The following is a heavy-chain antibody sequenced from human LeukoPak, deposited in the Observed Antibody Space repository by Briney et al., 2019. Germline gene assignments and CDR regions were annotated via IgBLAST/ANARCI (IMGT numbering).Heavy chain of an antibody. Sequence: GGSLRLSCAASGFTFSRYARHWVRQAPGQGLEWLAVISDDGSNKYSADSVKGRFAISRDNSKNTLYLRMDSLRAEDTAVYYCASGYGSGSYYNEGDDYWGQRTLVTVSS. CDR3: ASGYGSGSYYNEGDDY. V-gene: IGHV3-30*09. D-gene: IGHD3-10*01. CDR2: ISDDGSNK. J-gene: IGHJ4*02. CDR1: GFTFSRYA.